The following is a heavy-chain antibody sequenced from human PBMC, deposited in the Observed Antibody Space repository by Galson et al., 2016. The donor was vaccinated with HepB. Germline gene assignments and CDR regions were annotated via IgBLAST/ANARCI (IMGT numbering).Heavy chain of an antibody. Sequence: SLRLSCAASGFTFSGSAMSWVRQAPGKGLEWVSAIVPGGDSTDYADSVTARFIVSRDNSQNTLYLQMNSLRADDTAVYYCAKGGDYDAWGQGTLVIVSS. CDR3: AKGGDYDA. CDR2: IVPGGDST. CDR1: GFTFSGSA. J-gene: IGHJ5*02. V-gene: IGHV3-23*01. D-gene: IGHD2-21*02.